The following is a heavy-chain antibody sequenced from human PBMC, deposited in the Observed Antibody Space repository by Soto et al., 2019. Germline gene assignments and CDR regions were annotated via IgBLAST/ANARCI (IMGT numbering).Heavy chain of an antibody. V-gene: IGHV1-2*04. CDR3: ARGRIDYVKVGWFDP. Sequence: ASVKVSCKASGYTSTGYYMHWVRQAPGQGLEGMGWINPNSGGTNYAQKFQGWVTMTRDTSISTAYMELSRLRSDDTAVYYCARGRIDYVKVGWFDPWGQGTLVTVSS. CDR1: GYTSTGYY. J-gene: IGHJ5*02. CDR2: INPNSGGT. D-gene: IGHD4-17*01.